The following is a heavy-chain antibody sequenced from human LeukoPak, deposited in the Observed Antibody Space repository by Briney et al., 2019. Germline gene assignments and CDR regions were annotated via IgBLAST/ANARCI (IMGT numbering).Heavy chain of an antibody. CDR3: ARMSTTIANWFDP. Sequence: GGSLRLSCATSGFPFSIHALSWVRQAPGKGLEWVSYISSSDSTLYYADSVKGRFTISRDNAKNSLFLQMNSLRAEDTAVYYCARMSTTIANWFDPWGQGTLVTVSS. CDR1: GFPFSIHA. CDR2: ISSSDSTL. V-gene: IGHV3-11*01. D-gene: IGHD1-1*01. J-gene: IGHJ5*02.